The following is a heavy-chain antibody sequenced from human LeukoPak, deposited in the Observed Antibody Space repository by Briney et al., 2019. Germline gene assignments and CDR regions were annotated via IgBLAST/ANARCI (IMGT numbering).Heavy chain of an antibody. J-gene: IGHJ3*02. D-gene: IGHD2-21*01. CDR2: INPSGGST. Sequence: GASVTVSFKASGYTFTSYYMHWVRQAPGQGLEWMGIINPSGGSTSYAQKFQGRVTMTRDTSTSTVYMELSSLRSEDTAVYYCARSHSDAFDIWGQGTMVTVSS. V-gene: IGHV1-46*01. CDR1: GYTFTSYY. CDR3: ARSHSDAFDI.